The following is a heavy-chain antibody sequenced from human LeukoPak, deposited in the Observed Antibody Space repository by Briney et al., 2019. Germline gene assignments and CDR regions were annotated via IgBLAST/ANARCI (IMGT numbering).Heavy chain of an antibody. CDR3: ARELLAYCGGDCYPIAFDI. CDR1: GFTFSGYG. V-gene: IGHV3-33*01. Sequence: GGSLRLSCAASGFTFSGYGMHWVRQAPGKGLEWVAVIWYDGSNKYYADSVKGRFTISRDNSKNTLYLQMNSLRAEDTAVYYCARELLAYCGGDCYPIAFDIWGQGTMVTVSS. CDR2: IWYDGSNK. D-gene: IGHD2-21*02. J-gene: IGHJ3*02.